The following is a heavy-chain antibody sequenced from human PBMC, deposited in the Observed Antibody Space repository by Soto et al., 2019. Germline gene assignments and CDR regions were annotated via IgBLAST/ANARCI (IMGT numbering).Heavy chain of an antibody. CDR1: GYTFTSYG. J-gene: IGHJ5*02. CDR3: ARISFVVVALDP. V-gene: IGHV1-18*04. Sequence: ASVKVSCEASGYTFTSYGISWVRQAPGQGLEWMGWISAYNGNTNYAQKLQGRVTMTTDTSTSTAYMELRSLRSDDTAVYYCARISFVVVALDPWGQGTLVTVSS. CDR2: ISAYNGNT. D-gene: IGHD2-21*01.